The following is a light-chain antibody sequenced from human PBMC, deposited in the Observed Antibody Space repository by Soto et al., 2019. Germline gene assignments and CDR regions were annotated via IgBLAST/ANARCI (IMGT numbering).Light chain of an antibody. CDR3: QQRHMWPIT. CDR2: GAP. J-gene: IGKJ5*01. V-gene: IGKV3D-20*02. Sequence: EIVLTQSPGTLSLSPGERATLSCWASQSISSSYLAWYQQKRGQAPRLLMYGAPIRATGIPDRFSGSGSGTDFTLTISSLEPEDSAVYYCQQRHMWPITFGQGTRPEIK. CDR1: QSISSSY.